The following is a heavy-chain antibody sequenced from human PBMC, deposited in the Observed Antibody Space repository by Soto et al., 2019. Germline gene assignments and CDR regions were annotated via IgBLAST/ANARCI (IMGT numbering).Heavy chain of an antibody. D-gene: IGHD3-3*01. Sequence: PGGSLRLSCAASGFTFSSYAMHWVRQAPGKGLEWVAVISYDGSNKYYADSVKGRFTISRDNSKNTLYLQMNSLRAEDTAVYYCARAHRGGYYTGRRNYYYGMDVWGQGTTVTVSS. J-gene: IGHJ6*02. CDR2: ISYDGSNK. V-gene: IGHV3-30-3*01. CDR1: GFTFSSYA. CDR3: ARAHRGGYYTGRRNYYYGMDV.